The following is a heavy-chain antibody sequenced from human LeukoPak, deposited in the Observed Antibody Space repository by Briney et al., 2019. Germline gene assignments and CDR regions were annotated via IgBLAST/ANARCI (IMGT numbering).Heavy chain of an antibody. Sequence: SETPSLTCAVYGGSFSGYYWSWIRQPPGKGLEWIGEINHSGSTNYNPSLKSRVTISVDTSKNQFSLKLSSVTAADTAVYYCARRGVSRLPIVVVPAAIGFLYGMDVWGQGTTVTVSS. V-gene: IGHV4-34*01. CDR1: GGSFSGYY. CDR3: ARRGVSRLPIVVVPAAIGFLYGMDV. CDR2: INHSGST. J-gene: IGHJ6*02. D-gene: IGHD2-2*01.